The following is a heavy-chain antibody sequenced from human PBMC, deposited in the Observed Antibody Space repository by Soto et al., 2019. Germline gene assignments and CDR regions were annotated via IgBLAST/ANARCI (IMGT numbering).Heavy chain of an antibody. CDR1: GFTVSSKY. D-gene: IGHD6-6*01. Sequence: GGSLRLSCVASGFTVSSKYMSWVRQAPGEGLEWVSLLNRDGYTYYADSVKGRFTISRDDSKNTLDLIMSSLKVEDTALYYCAKDGQYRTDGFDVWGQGTMVTVSS. J-gene: IGHJ3*01. V-gene: IGHV3-66*01. CDR2: LNRDGYT. CDR3: AKDGQYRTDGFDV.